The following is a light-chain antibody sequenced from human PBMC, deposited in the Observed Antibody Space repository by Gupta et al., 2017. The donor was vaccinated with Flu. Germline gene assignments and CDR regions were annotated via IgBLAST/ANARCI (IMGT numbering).Light chain of an antibody. V-gene: IGKV3-15*01. CDR1: QSVSSD. Sequence: ATLSVSPGERATLSCRASQSVSSDLAWYQQKPGQAPRLLIFGASTRATGIPARFSGSGSGTEFTLTISSLQSEDFAVYFCQQYYNWPLYTFGQGTKLEI. CDR2: GAS. J-gene: IGKJ2*01. CDR3: QQYYNWPLYT.